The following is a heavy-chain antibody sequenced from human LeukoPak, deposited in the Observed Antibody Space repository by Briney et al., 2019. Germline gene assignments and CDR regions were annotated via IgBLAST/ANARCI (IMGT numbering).Heavy chain of an antibody. CDR1: GGSISSSSYY. V-gene: IGHV4-39*01. CDR3: ALREGGSYDFWSGYYILDAFDI. Sequence: SETLSLTCTVSGGSISSSSYYWGWIRQPPGKGLEWIGSIYYSGSTYYNPSLKSQVTISVDTSKNQFSLKLSSVTAADTAVYYCALREGGSYDFWSGYYILDAFDIWGQGTMVTVSS. CDR2: IYYSGST. D-gene: IGHD3-3*01. J-gene: IGHJ3*02.